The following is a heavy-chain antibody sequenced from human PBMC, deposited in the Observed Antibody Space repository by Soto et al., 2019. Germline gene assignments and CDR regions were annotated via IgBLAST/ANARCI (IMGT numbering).Heavy chain of an antibody. Sequence: LEILSLTGTVSGGSISSGTYYWGWIRQSPGKALEWIGSMYYSGTTYYNPSLKSPATISVDMSKNQFSLKLSSVTAADTAVYFCTIVRPTSNWDSFEIWGQGTLVT. V-gene: IGHV4-39*01. D-gene: IGHD6-13*01. CDR1: GGSISSGTYY. CDR3: TIVRPTSNWDSFEI. CDR2: MYYSGTT. J-gene: IGHJ3*02.